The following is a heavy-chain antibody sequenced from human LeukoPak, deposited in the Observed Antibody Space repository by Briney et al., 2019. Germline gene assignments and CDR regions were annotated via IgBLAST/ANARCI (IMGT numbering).Heavy chain of an antibody. J-gene: IGHJ4*02. CDR3: AKYELSSGWPHFDY. D-gene: IGHD6-19*01. CDR2: ISGSGGST. CDR1: GFTFSSYA. V-gene: IGHV3-23*01. Sequence: PGASLRLSCAASGFTFSSYAMSWVRQAPGKGLEWVSAISGSGGSTYYADSVKGRFTISRDNSKNTLYLQMNSLRAEDTAVYYRAKYELSSGWPHFDYWGQGTLVTVSS.